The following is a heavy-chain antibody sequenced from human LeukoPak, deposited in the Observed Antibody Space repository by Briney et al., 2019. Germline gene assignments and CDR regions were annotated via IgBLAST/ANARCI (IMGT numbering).Heavy chain of an antibody. D-gene: IGHD3-22*01. CDR3: ARDKDGYYPHFDY. J-gene: IGHJ4*02. CDR2: IHSGGGST. CDR1: GYTFSNYY. V-gene: IGHV1-46*01. Sequence: GASVKVSCKASGYTFSNYYMHWVQQAPGQGLEWMGIIHSGGGSTSYAQKFQGTVTMSRDTSTSTVYMELSSLRSEDTAVYYCARDKDGYYPHFDYWGQGTLVTVSS.